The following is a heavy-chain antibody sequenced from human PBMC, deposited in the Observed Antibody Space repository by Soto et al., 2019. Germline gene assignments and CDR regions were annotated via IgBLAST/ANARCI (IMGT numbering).Heavy chain of an antibody. D-gene: IGHD3-22*01. CDR3: ARGSYYDDSGGYYQY. CDR2: IYYRGST. J-gene: IGHJ4*02. CDR1: GGSLTSGEYY. V-gene: IGHV4-30-4*01. Sequence: QVQLQESGPGLVKPSQTLSLTCTVSGGSLTSGEYYWIWIRQPPVKGLEWIGYIYYRGSTYYNPSLKSRVTISVDTSKNQFSLQLSSVTAADTAVYYCARGSYYDDSGGYYQYWGQGTLVTVSA.